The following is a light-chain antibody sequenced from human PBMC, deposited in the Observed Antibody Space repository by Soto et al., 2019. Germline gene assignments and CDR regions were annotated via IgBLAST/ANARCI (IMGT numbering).Light chain of an antibody. V-gene: IGLV2-14*01. CDR1: SSDVGGYNY. J-gene: IGLJ2*01. Sequence: QSALTQPASVSGSPGQSITISCTGTSSDVGGYNYVSWYQQHPGKAPKLMIYDVSNRPSGVSNRFSGSESGNTASLTISGLQAEDEADYYCSSYTSSSTPGVVFGGGTQLTVL. CDR2: DVS. CDR3: SSYTSSSTPGVV.